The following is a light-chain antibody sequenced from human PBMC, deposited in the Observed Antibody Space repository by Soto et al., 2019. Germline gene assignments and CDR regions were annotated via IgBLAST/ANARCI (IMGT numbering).Light chain of an antibody. CDR1: QSVRSS. Sequence: EILLAHSPRTLSLSPATLATLPFMTSQSVRSSLAWYQQKPGQAPSLLIYGTSIRATGIPARFSGSGSGTEFTLTISSLQSEDFVVYYCQQYSNRPITFGQGTRLE. J-gene: IGKJ5*01. V-gene: IGKV3-15*01. CDR2: GTS. CDR3: QQYSNRPIT.